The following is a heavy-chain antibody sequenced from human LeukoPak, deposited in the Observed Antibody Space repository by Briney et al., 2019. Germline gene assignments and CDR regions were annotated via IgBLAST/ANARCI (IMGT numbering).Heavy chain of an antibody. D-gene: IGHD2-2*01. Sequence: GGSLRLSRTASRFTFSTYAMSWVRQAPGKGLEWVSSISGSGDTTYYTGSVKGRFTISRDNSKNALYPQMSSLRAEDTAVYYCAKSQRNDQQVVQRIDYWGQGTLVTVSS. V-gene: IGHV3-23*01. CDR1: RFTFSTYA. J-gene: IGHJ4*02. CDR2: ISGSGDTT. CDR3: AKSQRNDQQVVQRIDY.